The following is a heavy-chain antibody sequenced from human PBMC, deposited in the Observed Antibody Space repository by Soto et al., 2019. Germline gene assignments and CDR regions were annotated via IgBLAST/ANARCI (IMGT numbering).Heavy chain of an antibody. J-gene: IGHJ4*02. CDR3: ARTDSSGSQFDH. CDR2: IIPIFGTA. CDR1: GGTFSSYA. V-gene: IGHV1-69*06. Sequence: SVKVSCKASGGTFSSYAISWVRQAPGQGLEWMGGIIPIFGTANYAQKFQGRVTITADKSTSTAYMELSSLRSEDTAVYYCARTDSSGSQFDHWGQGTLVTVSS. D-gene: IGHD3-22*01.